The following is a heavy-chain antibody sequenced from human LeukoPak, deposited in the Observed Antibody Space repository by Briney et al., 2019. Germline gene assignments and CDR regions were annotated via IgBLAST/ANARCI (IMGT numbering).Heavy chain of an antibody. J-gene: IGHJ4*02. CDR3: AKDILQDYGDYSCFDY. Sequence: GGSLRLSCAASGFTFDDYAMHWVRQAPGKGLEWVSGISWNSGSIGYADSVKGRFTISRDNAKNSLYLQMNSLRAEDTALYYCAKDILQDYGDYSCFDYWGQGTLVTVSS. CDR1: GFTFDDYA. V-gene: IGHV3-9*01. D-gene: IGHD4-17*01. CDR2: ISWNSGSI.